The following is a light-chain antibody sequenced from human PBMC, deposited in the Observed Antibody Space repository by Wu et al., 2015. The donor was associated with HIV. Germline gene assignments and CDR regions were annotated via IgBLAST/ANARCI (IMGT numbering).Light chain of an antibody. J-gene: IGKJ3*01. V-gene: IGKV1-5*03. Sequence: DIQMTQSPSTLSASVGDRVTITCRASQSISSWLAWYQQKPGKAPKLLIYKASSLESGVPSRFSGSGSGTEFTLTISSLQPDDFATYYCQHYNSYPWTFGPGTRVNIK. CDR1: QSISSW. CDR3: QHYNSYPWT. CDR2: KAS.